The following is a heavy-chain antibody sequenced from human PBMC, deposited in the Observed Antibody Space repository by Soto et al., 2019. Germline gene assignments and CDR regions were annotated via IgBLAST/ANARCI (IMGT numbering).Heavy chain of an antibody. CDR2: ISRTSDDI. CDR1: VCTFSRWS. Sequence: PGGSLRLSCASSVCTFSRWSMNWVRQSPGKGLEWVSSISRTSDDIYYADSVKGRFTISRDNAKNSLYLQMNSLRAEDSALYYCASNAYGAFDIWGQGTIVTVSS. J-gene: IGHJ3*02. V-gene: IGHV3-21*01. D-gene: IGHD2-8*01. CDR3: ASNAYGAFDI.